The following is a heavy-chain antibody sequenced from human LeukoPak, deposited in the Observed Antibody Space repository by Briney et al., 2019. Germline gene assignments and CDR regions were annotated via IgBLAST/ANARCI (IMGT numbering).Heavy chain of an antibody. V-gene: IGHV1-69*13. D-gene: IGHD2-15*01. CDR1: GGTFSGYA. J-gene: IGHJ4*02. Sequence: SVKVSCKASGGTFSGYAISWVRQAPGQGLEWMGGIIPIFGTANYAQKFQGRVTITADESTSTAYMELSSLRSEDTAVYYCARGYCSGGSCQEAHFDYWGQGTLVTVSS. CDR3: ARGYCSGGSCQEAHFDY. CDR2: IIPIFGTA.